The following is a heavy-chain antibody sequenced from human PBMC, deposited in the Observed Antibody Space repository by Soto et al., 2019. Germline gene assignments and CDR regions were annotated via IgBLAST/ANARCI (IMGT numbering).Heavy chain of an antibody. Sequence: EVQLVESGGGLVQPGRSLRLSCTASGFTFGDYAMSWFRQAPGKGLEWVGFIRSKAYGGTTEYAASVKGRITISRDDSKSIAYLQMNSLKTEDTAVYYCTREKRRFLVGGPGWFDPWGQGTLVTVSS. V-gene: IGHV3-49*03. D-gene: IGHD3-3*01. J-gene: IGHJ5*02. CDR1: GFTFGDYA. CDR3: TREKRRFLVGGPGWFDP. CDR2: IRSKAYGGTT.